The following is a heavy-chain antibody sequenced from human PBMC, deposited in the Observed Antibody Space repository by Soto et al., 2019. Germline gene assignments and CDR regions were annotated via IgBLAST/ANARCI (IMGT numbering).Heavy chain of an antibody. CDR1: GFTFSDHY. CDR3: VRTSHYGSGSWNFDY. CDR2: TRNKANSYST. D-gene: IGHD3-10*01. J-gene: IGHJ4*02. V-gene: IGHV3-72*01. Sequence: EVQLVESGGGLVQPGGSLRLSCAASGFTFSDHYMDWVRQAPGKGLEWVGRTRNKANSYSTEYAASVRGRFTISRDESKNSLYLQMNSLKTEDTAVYYCVRTSHYGSGSWNFDYWGQGTLVNVSS.